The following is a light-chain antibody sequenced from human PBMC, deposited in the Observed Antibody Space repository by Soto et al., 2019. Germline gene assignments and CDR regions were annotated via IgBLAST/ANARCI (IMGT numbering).Light chain of an antibody. V-gene: IGKV3-20*01. CDR3: QQYGDSRLT. CDR2: GAS. CDR1: QTVRSSF. Sequence: EIVLTQSPDTLSLSPGERGTLSCRASQTVRSSFLAWYQQKPGQAPRLLIYGASNRATGIPDRFSGIGSGTDFTLTISRLEPEDCALYYCQQYGDSRLTFGGGTKVELK. J-gene: IGKJ4*01.